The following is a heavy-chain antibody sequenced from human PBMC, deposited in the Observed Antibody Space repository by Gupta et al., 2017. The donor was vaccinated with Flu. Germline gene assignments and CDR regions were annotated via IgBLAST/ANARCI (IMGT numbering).Heavy chain of an antibody. CDR3: ARGLRRLGELSPHFDN. D-gene: IGHD3-16*02. V-gene: IGHV3-11*01. CDR2: ISGAGTGI. CDR1: DFPFRDYY. Sequence: QLVESGGDLVKPGGSLRLSCAAFDFPFRDYYMAWIRQSPGKGLEWLSYISGAGTGIYYADSVEGRFTISRDNAKNSLYLQMKNLSPDDAGLYYCARGLRRLGELSPHFDNWGQGTPVAVSS. J-gene: IGHJ4*02.